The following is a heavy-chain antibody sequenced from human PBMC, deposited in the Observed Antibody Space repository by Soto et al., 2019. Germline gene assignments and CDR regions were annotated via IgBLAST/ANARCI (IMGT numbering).Heavy chain of an antibody. D-gene: IGHD6-19*01. CDR2: ISGSGGST. CDR1: GFTFSSYA. Sequence: GXSLRLSCAASGFTFSSYAMSCVRQAPCKGLEWVSAISGSGGSTYYADSVKGRFTISRDNSKNTLYLQMNSLRAEDTAVYYCAKAYIAVAGTDFDYWGQGTLVTVSS. J-gene: IGHJ4*02. CDR3: AKAYIAVAGTDFDY. V-gene: IGHV3-23*01.